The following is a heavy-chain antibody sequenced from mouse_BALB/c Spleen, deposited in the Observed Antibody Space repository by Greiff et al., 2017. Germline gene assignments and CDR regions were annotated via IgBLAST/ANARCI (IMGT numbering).Heavy chain of an antibody. J-gene: IGHJ4*01. V-gene: IGHV5-4*02. CDR1: GFTFSDYY. CDR3: ARARYDGGYYAMDY. CDR2: ISDGGSYT. D-gene: IGHD2-14*01. Sequence: EVHLVESGGGLVQPGGSRKLSCAASGFTFSDYYMYWVRQTPEKRLEWVATISDGGSYTYYPDSVKGRFTISRDNAKNNLYLQMSSLKSEDTAMYYCARARYDGGYYAMDYWGQGTSVTVSS.